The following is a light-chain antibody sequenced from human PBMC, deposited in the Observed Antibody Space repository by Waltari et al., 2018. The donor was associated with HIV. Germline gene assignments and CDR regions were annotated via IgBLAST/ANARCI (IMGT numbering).Light chain of an antibody. CDR3: MQALQTPYT. V-gene: IGKV2-28*01. CDR2: LGS. J-gene: IGKJ2*01. CDR1: QSLLHRNGYNY. Sequence: TQSPLSLPVTPGEPASLSCRSSQSLLHRNGYNYLDWYLQQPGQSPQLLIYLGSNRASGVPDRFSGSGSGTDFTLKISRVEAEDVGVYYCMQALQTPYTFGQGTKLEIK.